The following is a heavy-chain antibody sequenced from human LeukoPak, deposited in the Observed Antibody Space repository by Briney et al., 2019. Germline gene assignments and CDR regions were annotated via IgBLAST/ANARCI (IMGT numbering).Heavy chain of an antibody. CDR2: IRSKAYGGTT. Sequence: GGSLRLSCTASGFTFGDYAMSWVRQAPGKGLEWVGFIRSKAYGGTTEYAASVKGRFTISRDDSKSIAYLQMNSLQSEDTAVYYCTRNMLGIAWFDPWGQGTLVTVSS. D-gene: IGHD7-27*01. CDR3: TRNMLGIAWFDP. CDR1: GFTFGDYA. J-gene: IGHJ5*02. V-gene: IGHV3-49*04.